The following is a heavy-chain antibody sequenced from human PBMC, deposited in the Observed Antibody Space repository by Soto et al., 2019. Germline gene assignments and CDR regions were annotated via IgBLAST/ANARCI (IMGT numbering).Heavy chain of an antibody. CDR3: ARGYSGYDLISWFDP. J-gene: IGHJ5*02. D-gene: IGHD5-12*01. V-gene: IGHV1-3*01. CDR2: INAGNGNT. CDR1: GYTFTSYA. Sequence: ASLKVSCKASGYTFTSYAMHLVRQAPGQRLEWMGWINAGNGNTKYSQKFQGRVTITRDTSASTAYMELSSLRSEDTAVYYCARGYSGYDLISWFDPWGQGTLVTVSS.